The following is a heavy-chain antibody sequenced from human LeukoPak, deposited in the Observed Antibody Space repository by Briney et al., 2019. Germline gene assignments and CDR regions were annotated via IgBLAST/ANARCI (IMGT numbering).Heavy chain of an antibody. CDR3: ARDVYCGGDCSDGY. V-gene: IGHV4-4*02. D-gene: IGHD2-21*02. J-gene: IGHJ4*02. CDR1: GGSLSSSNW. CDR2: IYHSGST. Sequence: SETLSLTCAVSGGSLSSSNWWSWVRQPPGKGLEWIGEIYHSGSTNYNPSLKSRVTISVDKSKNQFSLKLSSVTAADTAVYYCARDVYCGGDCSDGYWGQGTLVTVSS.